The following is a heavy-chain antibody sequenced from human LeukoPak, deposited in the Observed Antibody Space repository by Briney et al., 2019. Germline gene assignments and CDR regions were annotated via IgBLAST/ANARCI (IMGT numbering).Heavy chain of an antibody. CDR2: IATSGDTI. J-gene: IGHJ4*02. Sequence: GGSLRLSCAASGFTFRTHSMNWVRQAPGKGLEWISYIATSGDTIYYADSVKGRFTISRDNAKNSLYLQMNSLRAEDTAVYYCADNLSLWGQGTLVTVSS. CDR3: ADNLSL. CDR1: GFTFRTHS. V-gene: IGHV3-48*04. D-gene: IGHD1-1*01.